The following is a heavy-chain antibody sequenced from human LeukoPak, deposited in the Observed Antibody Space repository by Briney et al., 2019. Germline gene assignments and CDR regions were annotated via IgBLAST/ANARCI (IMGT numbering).Heavy chain of an antibody. CDR2: IYYSGST. D-gene: IGHD3-22*01. CDR1: GGSISSSSYY. V-gene: IGHV4-39*01. Sequence: SETLSLTCTVSGGSISSSSYYWGWIRQPPGKGLEWIGSIYYSGSTYYNPSLRSRVTISVDTSKNQFSLKLSSVTAADTAVYYCARHVDSSGYWRDWGQGTLVTVSS. CDR3: ARHVDSSGYWRD. J-gene: IGHJ4*02.